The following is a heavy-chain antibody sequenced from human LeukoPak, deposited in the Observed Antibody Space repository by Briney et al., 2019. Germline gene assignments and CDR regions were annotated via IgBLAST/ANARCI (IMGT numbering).Heavy chain of an antibody. D-gene: IGHD3-16*02. V-gene: IGHV3-21*01. CDR1: GFSLSTNS. Sequence: GGSLRLSCAASGFSLSTNSMNWVRQAPGKGLEWVSSISNTGTYTHYADSLKGRFTISRDNTKNSLYLQMNSLRADDTAIYYCARVEGFIDYWGQGTLVTVSS. J-gene: IGHJ4*02. CDR2: ISNTGTYT. CDR3: ARVEGFIDY.